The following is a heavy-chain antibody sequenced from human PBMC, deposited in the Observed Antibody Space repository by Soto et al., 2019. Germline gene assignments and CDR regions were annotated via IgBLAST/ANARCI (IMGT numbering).Heavy chain of an antibody. V-gene: IGHV5-51*01. Sequence: PGESLKISCNGSGYSFTSYWIGWVRQMPGKGLEWMGIIYPGDSDTRYSPSFQGQVTISADKSISTAYLQWSSLKASDTAMYYCAGHRRDSSGWDYYFDYWGQGTLVTVSS. CDR3: AGHRRDSSGWDYYFDY. CDR1: GYSFTSYW. CDR2: IYPGDSDT. J-gene: IGHJ4*02. D-gene: IGHD6-19*01.